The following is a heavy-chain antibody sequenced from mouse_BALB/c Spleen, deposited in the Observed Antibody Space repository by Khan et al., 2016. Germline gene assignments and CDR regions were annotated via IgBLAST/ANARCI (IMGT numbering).Heavy chain of an antibody. D-gene: IGHD1-1*01. CDR3: APHYYGSSRWFAY. CDR1: GYTFTDYS. V-gene: IGHV9-2-1*01. CDR2: INTETGEP. J-gene: IGHJ3*01. Sequence: QIQLVQSGPELKKPGETVKISCKASGYTFTDYSMHWVKQAPGKGLKWMGWINTETGEPTYADDFKGRFAFSLETSASTAYLQLNNLKNEDTATYFCAPHYYGSSRWFAYWGRGTLVTVAA.